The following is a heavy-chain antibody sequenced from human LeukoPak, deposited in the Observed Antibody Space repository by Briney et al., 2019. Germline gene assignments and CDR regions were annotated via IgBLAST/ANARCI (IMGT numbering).Heavy chain of an antibody. J-gene: IGHJ4*02. V-gene: IGHV3-23*01. D-gene: IGHD3-16*01. CDR1: GFTFSTSA. Sequence: GGSLRLSCAASGFTFSTSAMTWVRQTPEKGLEWVSGITGSGVSIKYADSVRGRFTISRDNSKNTVYLDMNSLRAEDTAVYYCATYRGGGSPFDFWGQGTQVTVSS. CDR3: ATYRGGGSPFDF. CDR2: ITGSGVSI.